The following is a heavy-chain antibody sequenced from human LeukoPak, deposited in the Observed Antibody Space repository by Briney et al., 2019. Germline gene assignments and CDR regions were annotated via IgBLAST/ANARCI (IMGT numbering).Heavy chain of an antibody. CDR1: GYIFTIYY. CDR2: INPYGGST. D-gene: IGHD3-10*01. J-gene: IGHJ4*02. Sequence: ASVKVSCKASGYIFTIYYMHWVRQAPGQGLEWMGIINPYGGSTSYAQKLQGRVTVTGDTSTSTVYMELSGLRSEDAAVYYCARTMVQGVNHYFDYWGQGTLVTVSS. V-gene: IGHV1-46*01. CDR3: ARTMVQGVNHYFDY.